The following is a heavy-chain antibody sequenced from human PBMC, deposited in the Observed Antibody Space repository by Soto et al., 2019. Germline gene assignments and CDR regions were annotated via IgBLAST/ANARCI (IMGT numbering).Heavy chain of an antibody. J-gene: IGHJ4*02. Sequence: QVQLVESGGGVVQPGRSLRLSCAASGFTFSSYGMHWVRQAPGKGLEWVAVISYDGSNKYYADSVKGRFTISRDNSKNTLYLQMNSLRAEDTAVYYCAKDLSSPVNDYWGQGTLVTVSS. CDR1: GFTFSSYG. D-gene: IGHD6-13*01. CDR2: ISYDGSNK. V-gene: IGHV3-30*18. CDR3: AKDLSSPVNDY.